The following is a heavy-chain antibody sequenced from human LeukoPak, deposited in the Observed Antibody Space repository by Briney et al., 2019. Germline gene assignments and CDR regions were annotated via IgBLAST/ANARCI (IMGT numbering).Heavy chain of an antibody. J-gene: IGHJ6*02. Sequence: PSETLSLTCAVYGGSFSGYYWSWIRQPPGKGLEWIGEINHSGSTNYNPSLKSRVTISVDTSKNQFSLKLSSVTAADTAVYYCARLTTVTRGFYYYYGMDVWGQGTTVTASS. CDR1: GGSFSGYY. D-gene: IGHD4-17*01. V-gene: IGHV4-34*01. CDR3: ARLTTVTRGFYYYYGMDV. CDR2: INHSGST.